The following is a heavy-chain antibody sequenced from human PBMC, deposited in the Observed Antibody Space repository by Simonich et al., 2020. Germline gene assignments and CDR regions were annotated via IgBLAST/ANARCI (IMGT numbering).Heavy chain of an antibody. V-gene: IGHV3-30*07. Sequence: QVQLVESGGGVVQPGRSLRLSCAASGFTFSSYAMHWVRQAPSKGVEWVAVISYDESKKYYADSVKGRFTISRDNSKNTLYLQMNSLRAEDTAVYYCAREGAGNDAFDIWGQGTMVTVSS. CDR1: GFTFSSYA. D-gene: IGHD1-26*01. CDR2: ISYDESKK. CDR3: AREGAGNDAFDI. J-gene: IGHJ3*02.